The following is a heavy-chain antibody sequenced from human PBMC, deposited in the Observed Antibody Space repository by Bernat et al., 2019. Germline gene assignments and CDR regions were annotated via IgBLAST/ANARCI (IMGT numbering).Heavy chain of an antibody. Sequence: EMQLVQSGGGLVQPGGSLRLACAGSEFTFSGHFIDWVRQAPGKGLEWIGRTRDTPQYAASVKGRFSMSRDDPKNLLYLQMYSLKSEDTAVYYCLGWYYGMNVWGQGTTVTVS. D-gene: IGHD6-19*01. V-gene: IGHV3-72*01. CDR3: LGWYYGMNV. J-gene: IGHJ6*02. CDR1: EFTFSGHF. CDR2: TRDTP.